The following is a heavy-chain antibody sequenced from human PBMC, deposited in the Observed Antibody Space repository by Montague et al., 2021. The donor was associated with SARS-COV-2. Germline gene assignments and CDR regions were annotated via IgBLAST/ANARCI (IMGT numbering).Heavy chain of an antibody. CDR3: ASAFYGDHWAFDV. D-gene: IGHD3-3*02. Sequence: CAISGDSVSSTSASWNWIGQSPSRGLEWLGRTYYRSWWRSQYPGSLESRITISGDTSKNQFSLQLNSVTPEDTAVYYCASAFYGDHWAFDVWGQGTMVAVSS. V-gene: IGHV6-1*01. CDR1: GDSVSSTSAS. CDR2: TYYRSWWRS. J-gene: IGHJ3*01.